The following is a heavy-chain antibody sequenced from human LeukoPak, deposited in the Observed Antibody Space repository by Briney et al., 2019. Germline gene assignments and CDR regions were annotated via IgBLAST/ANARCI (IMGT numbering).Heavy chain of an antibody. V-gene: IGHV3-49*04. CDR1: GFTFSSYA. CDR3: TRTQWLVTPYYFDY. J-gene: IGHJ4*02. CDR2: IRSKAYGGTT. D-gene: IGHD6-19*01. Sequence: PGGSLRLSCAASGFTFSSYAMSWVRQAPGKGLEWVGFIRSKAYGGTTEYAASVKGRFTISRDDSKSIAYLQMNSLKTEDTAVYYCTRTQWLVTPYYFDYWGQGTLVTVSS.